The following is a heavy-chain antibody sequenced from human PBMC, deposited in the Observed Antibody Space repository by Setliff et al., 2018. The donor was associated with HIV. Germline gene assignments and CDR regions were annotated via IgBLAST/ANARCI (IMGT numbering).Heavy chain of an antibody. CDR2: INTNTGSP. V-gene: IGHV7-4-1*02. J-gene: IGHJ5*02. CDR3: ARGLYGDYGGDLNWLDP. Sequence: GSVKVSCKASGYTFTSYAMNWVRQAPGQGLEWMGWINTNTGSPTYAQAFTGRFFFSVDTAVATAYLQINNLKTEDTAVYFCARGLYGDYGGDLNWLDPWGHGTRVTVSS. D-gene: IGHD4-17*01. CDR1: GYTFTSYA.